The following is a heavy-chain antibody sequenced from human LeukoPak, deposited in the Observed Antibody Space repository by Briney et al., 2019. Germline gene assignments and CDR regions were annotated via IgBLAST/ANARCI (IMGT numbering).Heavy chain of an antibody. CDR2: IYSGGST. J-gene: IGHJ4*02. V-gene: IGHV3-53*01. CDR3: ARKVQSFDY. CDR1: GFTFSSYA. D-gene: IGHD4/OR15-4a*01. Sequence: GGSLRLSCAASGFTFSSYAMSWVRQAPGKGLEWVSVIYSGGSTYYADSVKGRFTISRDNSKNTLYLQMNSLRAEDTAVYYCARKVQSFDYWGQGTLVTVSS.